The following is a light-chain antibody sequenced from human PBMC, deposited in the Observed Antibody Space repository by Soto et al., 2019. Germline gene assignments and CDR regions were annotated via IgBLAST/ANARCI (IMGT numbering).Light chain of an antibody. CDR3: QQYNSYPT. CDR1: QSISSW. Sequence: DIQMTQSPSTLSASVGDRVTITCRASQSISSWLAWYQQKPGKAPNLLIYKASSLESGVPSMFSGRGSGTEFTLTISSLQPDDLATYYWQQYNSYPTFGGGNKVEIK. V-gene: IGKV1-5*03. J-gene: IGKJ4*01. CDR2: KAS.